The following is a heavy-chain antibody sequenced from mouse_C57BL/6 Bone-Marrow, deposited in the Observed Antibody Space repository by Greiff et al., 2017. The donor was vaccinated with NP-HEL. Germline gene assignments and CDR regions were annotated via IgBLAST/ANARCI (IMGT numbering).Heavy chain of an antibody. CDR1: GYTFTSYG. CDR3: EREGGILRSYFGY. V-gene: IGHV1-58*01. CDR2: IYIGYGYT. Sequence: VQLQQSGAELVRPGSSVKMSCKTSGYTFTSYGINWVKQRPGQGLEWIGYIYIGYGYTEYNEKFKGKATLTSDTFSSTAYLQLRSLTSEESAIYVCEREGGILRSYFGYWGQGTTLRVSS. J-gene: IGHJ2*01.